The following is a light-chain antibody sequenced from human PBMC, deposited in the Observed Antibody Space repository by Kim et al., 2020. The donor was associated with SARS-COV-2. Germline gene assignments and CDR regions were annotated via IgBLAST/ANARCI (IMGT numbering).Light chain of an antibody. Sequence: QSITISCPGTSSDVGGYIYVSWYQQHPGKAPKLMIYDVSNRPSGVSNRFSGSKSGNTASLTISGLQAEDEADYYCSSYTSSSTLHVFGTGTKVTVL. CDR2: DVS. CDR3: SSYTSSSTLHV. CDR1: SSDVGGYIY. V-gene: IGLV2-14*03. J-gene: IGLJ1*01.